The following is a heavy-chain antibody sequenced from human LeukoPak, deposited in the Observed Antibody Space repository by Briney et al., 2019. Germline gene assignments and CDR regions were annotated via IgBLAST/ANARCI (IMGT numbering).Heavy chain of an antibody. D-gene: IGHD1-26*01. CDR1: GGSFSGYY. CDR2: INHSGST. Sequence: SETLSLTCAVYGGSFSGYYWSWIRQPPGKGLEWIGEINHSGSTNYNPSLKSRVTISVDTSKNQFSLKLSSVTAADTAVYYCAKGGSYFAVYYYMDVWGKGTTVTVSS. V-gene: IGHV4-34*01. CDR3: AKGGSYFAVYYYMDV. J-gene: IGHJ6*03.